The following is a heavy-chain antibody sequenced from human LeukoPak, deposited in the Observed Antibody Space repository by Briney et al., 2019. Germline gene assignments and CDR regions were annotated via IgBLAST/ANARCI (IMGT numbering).Heavy chain of an antibody. CDR2: INHSGST. J-gene: IGHJ4*02. Sequence: PSETLSLTCAVYGGSFSGYYWSWIRQPPGKGLEWIGEINHSGSTNYNPSLKRRGTISVDKSKKQFSLQLSSVTAADTAVYYFASGSSTYHRYWGQGTLVTVSS. CDR1: GGSFSGYY. V-gene: IGHV4-34*01. CDR3: ASGSSTYHRY. D-gene: IGHD2-2*01.